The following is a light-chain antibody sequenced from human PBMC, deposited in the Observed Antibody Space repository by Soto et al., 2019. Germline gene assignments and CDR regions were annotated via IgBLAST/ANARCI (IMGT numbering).Light chain of an antibody. CDR2: GAS. Sequence: EVVFTQSPGTLSSSPGERATLSCRASQSVTSNYLAWYQQKRGQAPRLLIWGASIRATDLPDRFSGGGSGTDFTLTISRLEAEDSAVYYCQQYGSSPGTLGQGTKVDIK. CDR1: QSVTSNY. J-gene: IGKJ1*01. V-gene: IGKV3-20*01. CDR3: QQYGSSPGT.